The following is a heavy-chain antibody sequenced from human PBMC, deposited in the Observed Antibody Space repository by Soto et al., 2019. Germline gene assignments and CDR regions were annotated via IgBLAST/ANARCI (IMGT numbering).Heavy chain of an antibody. CDR1: GGSISSSSYY. V-gene: IGHV4-39*01. D-gene: IGHD6-13*01. CDR3: ARKVFIAAPLDY. Sequence: TLSLTCTVSGGSISSSSYYWGWIRQPPGKGLEWIGSIYYSGSTYYNPSLKSRVTISVDTSKNQFSLKLSSVTAADTAVYYCARKVFIAAPLDYWGQGTLVTVSS. CDR2: IYYSGST. J-gene: IGHJ4*02.